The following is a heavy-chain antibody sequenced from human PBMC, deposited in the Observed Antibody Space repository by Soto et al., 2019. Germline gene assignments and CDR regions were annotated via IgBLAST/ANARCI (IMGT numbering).Heavy chain of an antibody. CDR2: ISYDGSNK. J-gene: IGHJ6*02. D-gene: IGHD2-15*01. V-gene: IGHV3-30*18. Sequence: QVQLVESGGGVVQPGRSLRLSCAASGFTFSSYGMHWVRQAPGKGLEWVAIISYDGSNKYYADSVKGRFTISRDNSKNTLYMQMNSLGAEEKAVYYCAKEIRVGAALWVAMDVWGQGTTVTVSS. CDR3: AKEIRVGAALWVAMDV. CDR1: GFTFSSYG.